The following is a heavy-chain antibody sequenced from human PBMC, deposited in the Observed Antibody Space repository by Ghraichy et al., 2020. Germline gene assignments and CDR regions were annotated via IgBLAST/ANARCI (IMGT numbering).Heavy chain of an antibody. D-gene: IGHD2-15*01. J-gene: IGHJ5*02. Sequence: SETLSLTCTVSGGSVSSGSYYWSWIRQPPGKGLEWIGYIYYSGSTNYNPSLKSRVTISVDTSKNQFSLKLSSVTAADTAVYYCARESVVAATEHNWFDPWGQGTLVTVSS. V-gene: IGHV4-61*01. CDR3: ARESVVAATEHNWFDP. CDR1: GGSVSSGSYY. CDR2: IYYSGST.